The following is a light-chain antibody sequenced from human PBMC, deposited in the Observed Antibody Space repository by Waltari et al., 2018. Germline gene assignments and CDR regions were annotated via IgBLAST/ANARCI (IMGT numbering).Light chain of an antibody. CDR1: QNVSGS. Sequence: EIVMTQSPATLSVSPGERATLSCRASQNVSGSLAWYQQKPGQAPRLLIYGASTRATGIPARLSGGGSGTDFSLTISSLQSEDFAVYYCQQYNDWPPYTFGQGTKLEIK. J-gene: IGKJ2*01. CDR2: GAS. V-gene: IGKV3-15*01. CDR3: QQYNDWPPYT.